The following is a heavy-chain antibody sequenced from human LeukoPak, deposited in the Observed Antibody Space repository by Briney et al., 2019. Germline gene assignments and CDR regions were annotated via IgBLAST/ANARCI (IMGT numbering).Heavy chain of an antibody. CDR1: GFTVSSIY. D-gene: IGHD6-19*01. CDR3: AGDTHSSSWYDH. Sequence: GGSLRLSCAVSGFTVSSIYMSWVRQPPGKGLEWVSFIYSDGNTYYGDSVKGRFTLSRDSSRNPLYLQMNSLTVDDTAVYYCAGDTHSSSWYDHWGQGTLVTVSS. V-gene: IGHV3-53*01. J-gene: IGHJ5*02. CDR2: IYSDGNT.